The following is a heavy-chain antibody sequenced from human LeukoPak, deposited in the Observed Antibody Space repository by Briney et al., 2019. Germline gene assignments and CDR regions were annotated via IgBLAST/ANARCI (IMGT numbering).Heavy chain of an antibody. CDR3: ARGEAFAFDM. V-gene: IGHV3-23*01. J-gene: IGHJ3*02. CDR1: GFTFSNYA. CDR2: INGRDGRT. Sequence: PGESLRLSCAAPGFTFSNYAMGWVRQAPGKGLEWVSSINGRDGRTYYADSVRGRFSISSDNSKNTLFLQMNSLRAEDTAVYYCARGEAFAFDMWGQGTMVTVSS.